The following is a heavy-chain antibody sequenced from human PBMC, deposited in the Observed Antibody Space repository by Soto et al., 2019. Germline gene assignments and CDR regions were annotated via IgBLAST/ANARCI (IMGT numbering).Heavy chain of an antibody. CDR2: IWYDGSNK. CDR1: GFTFSSFG. Sequence: GGSLSLSSAASGFTFSSFGMHWVRPAPGKGLEWVAVIWYDGSNKYYADSVEGRFTISRDNSKNTLYLQMNSLRAEDTAVYYCAREAQLQPYYYDSSGYYYFDYWGQGTLVTVSS. CDR3: AREAQLQPYYYDSSGYYYFDY. D-gene: IGHD3-22*01. V-gene: IGHV3-33*01. J-gene: IGHJ4*02.